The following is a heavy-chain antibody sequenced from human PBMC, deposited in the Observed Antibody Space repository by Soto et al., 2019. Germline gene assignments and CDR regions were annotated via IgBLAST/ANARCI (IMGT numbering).Heavy chain of an antibody. CDR3: ARHSYCSSICWFDP. J-gene: IGHJ5*02. CDR2: THDSGST. V-gene: IGHV4-59*08. CDR1: GGSISSYY. D-gene: IGHD2-2*01. Sequence: SETLSLTCTVSGGSISSYYWSWIRQSPGKGLEWIGYTHDSGSTNYNPSLKSRVTMSVDTSKNQFSLKLSSVTAADTAVYYCARHSYCSSICWFDPWGQGTLVTVS.